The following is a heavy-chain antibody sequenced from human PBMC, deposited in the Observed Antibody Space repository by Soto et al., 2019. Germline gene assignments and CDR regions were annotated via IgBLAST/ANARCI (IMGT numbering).Heavy chain of an antibody. V-gene: IGHV3-15*01. J-gene: IGHJ4*02. CDR2: IKSKTDGGTT. D-gene: IGHD6-19*01. Sequence: GGSLRLSCAASGFTFSNAWMSWVRQAPGKGLEWVGRIKSKTDGGTTDYAAPVKGRFTISRDDSKNTLYLQMNSLKTEDTAVYYCTTQTALLAVAGDYWGQGTLVTVSS. CDR1: GFTFSNAW. CDR3: TTQTALLAVAGDY.